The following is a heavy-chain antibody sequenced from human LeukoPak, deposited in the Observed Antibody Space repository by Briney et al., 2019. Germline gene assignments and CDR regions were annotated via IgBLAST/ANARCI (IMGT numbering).Heavy chain of an antibody. D-gene: IGHD3-3*01. V-gene: IGHV3-23*01. Sequence: PGGSLRLSCAASGFTFSSYAMSWVRQAPGKGLEWVSAISGSGGSTYYADSVKGRFTISRDNSKNTPYLQMNSLRAEDTAVYYCAKFNDFWSGDNWFDPWGQGTLVTVSS. J-gene: IGHJ5*02. CDR2: ISGSGGST. CDR3: AKFNDFWSGDNWFDP. CDR1: GFTFSSYA.